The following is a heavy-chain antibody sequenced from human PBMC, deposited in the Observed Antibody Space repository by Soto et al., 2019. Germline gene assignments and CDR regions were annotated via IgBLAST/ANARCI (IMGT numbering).Heavy chain of an antibody. CDR3: ARVNNWNYGTGNCAEYFQH. V-gene: IGHV1-69*01. J-gene: IGHJ1*01. Sequence: QVQLVQSGAGVKKPGSSVKVSCKASGGTFSSYAISWVRQAPGQGLEWMGGIIPIFGTANYAQKFQGRVTITADESTSTAYMELSSLRCEDTAVYYCARVNNWNYGTGNCAEYFQHWGQGTLVTVSS. D-gene: IGHD1-7*01. CDR2: IIPIFGTA. CDR1: GGTFSSYA.